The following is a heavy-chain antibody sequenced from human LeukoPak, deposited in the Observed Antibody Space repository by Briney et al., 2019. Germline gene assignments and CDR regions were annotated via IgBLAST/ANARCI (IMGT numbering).Heavy chain of an antibody. CDR2: IYYSGST. D-gene: IGHD6-13*01. CDR1: GGSISSNNYY. V-gene: IGHV4-39*01. CDR3: ARHSSSWSPNPDY. J-gene: IGHJ4*02. Sequence: SETLSLTCTVSGGSISSNNYYWGWIRQPPGKGLEWIGTIYYSGSTYYISSLKSRLTISLDTSKNQFSLKLSSVTAADTAVYYCARHSSSWSPNPDYWGQGTLVTVSS.